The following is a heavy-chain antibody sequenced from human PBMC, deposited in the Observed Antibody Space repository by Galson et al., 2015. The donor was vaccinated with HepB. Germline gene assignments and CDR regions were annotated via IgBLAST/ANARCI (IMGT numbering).Heavy chain of an antibody. J-gene: IGHJ4*02. D-gene: IGHD5-18*01. CDR3: ARGLIVNTAMIAFDY. CDR2: ITGSDNTI. Sequence: SLRLSCAASGFTFSSYAMNWVRQAPGKRLEWVSYITGSDNTIFSAYSVKGRFTISRDNTKNSLYLQMNSLRVEDTAVYYCARGLIVNTAMIAFDYWGQGALVTVSS. V-gene: IGHV3-48*03. CDR1: GFTFSSYA.